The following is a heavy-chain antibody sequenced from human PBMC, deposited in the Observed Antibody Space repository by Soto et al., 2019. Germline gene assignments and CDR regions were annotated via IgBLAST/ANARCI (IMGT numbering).Heavy chain of an antibody. CDR2: INHTGGT. D-gene: IGHD3-3*01. CDR1: GGSVNGYY. Sequence: SETLSLTCAVYGGSVNGYYWNWIRQPPGKGLEWIGEINHTGGTHYNPSLKCRVTMSVDTSKNQFSLRLTSVTAADTAVYYCARGQRFSDWFDPWGQGTLVTVSS. CDR3: ARGQRFSDWFDP. V-gene: IGHV4-34*01. J-gene: IGHJ5*02.